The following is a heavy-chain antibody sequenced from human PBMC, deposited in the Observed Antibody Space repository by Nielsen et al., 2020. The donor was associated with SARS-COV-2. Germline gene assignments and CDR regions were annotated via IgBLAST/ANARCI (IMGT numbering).Heavy chain of an antibody. CDR1: GFIFSSCA. Sequence: GGSLRLSCAVSGFIFSSCAMSWVRQAPGKGLEWVSTISGSDSTYYADSVKGRITISRDNSKNTVYLQMNSLRADDTAGYYCARGRGKYCGGDCYLFDDWGQGTLVTVSS. CDR3: ARGRGKYCGGDCYLFDD. V-gene: IGHV3-23*01. D-gene: IGHD2-21*02. CDR2: ISGSDST. J-gene: IGHJ4*02.